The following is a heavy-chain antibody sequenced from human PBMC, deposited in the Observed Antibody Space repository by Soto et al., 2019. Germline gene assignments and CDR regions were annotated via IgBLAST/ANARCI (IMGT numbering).Heavy chain of an antibody. CDR2: IYYSGST. CDR1: GGSISSYY. CDR3: VRNASVTDPRDGKKYDFFDY. V-gene: IGHV4-59*08. Sequence: SETLSLTCTVSGGSISSYYWSWIRQPPGKGLEWIGYIYYSGSTNYNPSLKSRVTISVDTSKNQFSLKLSSVTAADTAVYYCVRNASVTDPRDGKKYDFFDYWGLGTLVTVSS. J-gene: IGHJ4*02. D-gene: IGHD3-3*01.